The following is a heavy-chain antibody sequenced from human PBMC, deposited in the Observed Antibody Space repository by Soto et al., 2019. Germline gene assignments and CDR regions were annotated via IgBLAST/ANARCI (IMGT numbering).Heavy chain of an antibody. CDR3: ATALGCRSTSCTLDY. Sequence: QVQLVQSGAEVKKPGSSVKVSCKASGGTFGSYAFSWVRQAPGQGLEWMGGIIPVSGAAHYAQKFQGRVTITAYESTSTDYMELSSLSSQYTAVYYCATALGCRSTSCTLDYLGQGTRVIVSS. CDR2: IIPVSGAA. J-gene: IGHJ4*02. D-gene: IGHD2-2*01. CDR1: GGTFGSYA. V-gene: IGHV1-69*01.